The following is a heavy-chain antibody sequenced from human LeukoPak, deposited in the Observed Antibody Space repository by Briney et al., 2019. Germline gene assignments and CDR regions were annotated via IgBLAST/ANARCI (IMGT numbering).Heavy chain of an antibody. CDR3: ARGENDLGIAERIDY. CDR2: MNPNSGNT. D-gene: IGHD6-13*01. V-gene: IGHV1-8*01. J-gene: IGHJ4*02. Sequence: GASVKVSCKASGYTFTSYDINWVRQATGQGLESMGWMNPNSGNTGYAQKFQGRVTMTRNTSISTAYMELSSLRSEDTAVYYCARGENDLGIAERIDYWGQGTLVTVSS. CDR1: GYTFTSYD.